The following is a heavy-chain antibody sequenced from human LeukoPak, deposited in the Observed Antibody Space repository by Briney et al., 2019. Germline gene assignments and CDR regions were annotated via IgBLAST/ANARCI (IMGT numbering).Heavy chain of an antibody. CDR1: GFTFSSYS. D-gene: IGHD3-10*01. J-gene: IGHJ4*02. Sequence: GGSLRLSCAASGFTFSSYSINWVRQAPGKGLEWVSYISKSGSTIYYADSVKGRFTISRDNAKNSLYLQMNSLRAEDTAVYYCARDQRRVPFDYWGQGTLLTVSS. V-gene: IGHV3-48*04. CDR3: ARDQRRVPFDY. CDR2: ISKSGSTI.